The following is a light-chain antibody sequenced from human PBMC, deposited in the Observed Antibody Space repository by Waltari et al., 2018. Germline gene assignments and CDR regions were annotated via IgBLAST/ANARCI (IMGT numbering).Light chain of an antibody. CDR2: KNS. V-gene: IGLV1-47*01. CDR1: SSNIGTHY. J-gene: IGLJ3*02. CDR3: AVWDDSLSTWM. Sequence: QSVLTPPPSASETPGQRVIISCSGSSSNIGTHYVYWSQRLPGMAPKLLIYKNSQRPSGVPDRISGFRSGSSASLVISGLRSEDEADYFCAVWDDSLSTWMFGGGTKLTVL.